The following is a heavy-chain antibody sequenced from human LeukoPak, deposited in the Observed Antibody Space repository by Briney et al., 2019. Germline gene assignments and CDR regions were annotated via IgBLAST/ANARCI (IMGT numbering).Heavy chain of an antibody. D-gene: IGHD3-22*01. CDR2: ISYDGSNK. J-gene: IGHJ4*02. Sequence: GGSLRLSCAASGFTFSSYAMHWVRQAPGKGLEWVAVISYDGSNKYYADSVKGRFTISRDNSKNTLYLQMNSLRAEDTAVYYCARVYDSSGYSPRDYWGQGTLVTVSS. CDR1: GFTFSSYA. CDR3: ARVYDSSGYSPRDY. V-gene: IGHV3-30-3*01.